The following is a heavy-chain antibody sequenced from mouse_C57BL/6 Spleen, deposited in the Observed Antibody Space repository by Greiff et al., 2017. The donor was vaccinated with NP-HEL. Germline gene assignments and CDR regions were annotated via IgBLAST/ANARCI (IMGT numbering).Heavy chain of an antibody. CDR3: AFAYGDYYAMDY. J-gene: IGHJ4*01. CDR1: GFTFSDYG. CDR2: ISSGSSTI. V-gene: IGHV5-17*01. D-gene: IGHD1-1*02. Sequence: EVQGVESGGGLVKPGGSLKLSCAASGFTFSDYGMHWVRQAPEKGLEWVAYISSGSSTIYYADTVKGRFTIARDNATNTLFLQMTSLRAEDTAMYYCAFAYGDYYAMDYWGQGTSVTDSS.